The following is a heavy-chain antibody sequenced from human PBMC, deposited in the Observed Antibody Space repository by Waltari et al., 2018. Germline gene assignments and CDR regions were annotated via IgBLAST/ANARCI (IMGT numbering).Heavy chain of an antibody. CDR1: GYTFTNYY. V-gene: IGHV1-2*02. D-gene: IGHD6-19*01. CDR3: ARVTLAGSRDSYFDY. CDR2: SNPNSGDT. J-gene: IGHJ4*02. Sequence: VQLVQSGAEMKKPGASVKVSCKASGYTFTNYYIHWVRQAPGRGLECMGWSNPNSGDTNFVQNFQGRVTMTRDTSINTAYLELSRLESDDTAVYYCARVTLAGSRDSYFDYWGQGTLVTVSS.